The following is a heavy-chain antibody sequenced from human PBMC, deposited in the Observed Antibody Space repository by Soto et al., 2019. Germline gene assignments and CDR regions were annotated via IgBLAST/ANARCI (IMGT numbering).Heavy chain of an antibody. Sequence: GASVKVSCKASGYTFTGYYMHWVRQAPGQGLEWMGWINPNSGGTNYAQKFQGRVTMTRDTSISTAYMELSRLRSDDTAVYYCTRDSGITGTTGLYWGQGTRVTVSS. V-gene: IGHV1-2*02. CDR2: INPNSGGT. CDR1: GYTFTGYY. CDR3: TRDSGITGTTGLY. D-gene: IGHD1-7*01. J-gene: IGHJ4*02.